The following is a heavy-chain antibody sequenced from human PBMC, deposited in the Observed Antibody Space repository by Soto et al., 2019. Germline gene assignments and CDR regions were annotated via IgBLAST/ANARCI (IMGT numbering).Heavy chain of an antibody. J-gene: IGHJ4*02. CDR1: GVSITSYY. Sequence: QVQLQESGPGLVKPSETLSLTCTVSGVSITSYYWSWIRQSPGKGLEWIGFISYSGNTNYNPSLKSRVIISRDTSRNEFPLRLTSVTAADTAVYYCATSSGPQSPIGDHWGQGTLVTVSS. V-gene: IGHV4-59*08. D-gene: IGHD6-19*01. CDR2: ISYSGNT. CDR3: ATSSGPQSPIGDH.